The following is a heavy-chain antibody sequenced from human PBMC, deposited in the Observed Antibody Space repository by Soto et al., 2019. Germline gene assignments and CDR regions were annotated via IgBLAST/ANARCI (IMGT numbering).Heavy chain of an antibody. D-gene: IGHD1-26*01. V-gene: IGHV4-34*01. CDR3: ARGRLGGTYFVYGAPFDS. Sequence: QVQLQQWGAGLLKPSETLSLTCGVYGGPFSGYYWSWIRQPPGKGLEWIGEINHSGSTNYNPSLKSRVTMSVDTSKNQFSLKLSSVTAADTAVYYCARGRLGGTYFVYGAPFDSWGQGTLVTVSS. CDR2: INHSGST. J-gene: IGHJ4*02. CDR1: GGPFSGYY.